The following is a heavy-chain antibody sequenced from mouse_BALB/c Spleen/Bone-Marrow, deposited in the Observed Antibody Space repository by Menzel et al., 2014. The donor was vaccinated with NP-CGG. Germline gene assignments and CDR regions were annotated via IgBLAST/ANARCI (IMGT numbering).Heavy chain of an antibody. Sequence: VQLVESGAELVRPGTSVKISCKASGYTFTNYWLGWVKQRPGHGLEWIGDIYPGGGYTNYNEKFKGKATLTADTSSSTAYMQLSSLTSEDSAVYFCARGNGPYAMDYWGQGTSVTVPS. CDR1: GYTFTNYW. D-gene: IGHD1-1*02. J-gene: IGHJ4*01. CDR3: ARGNGPYAMDY. CDR2: IYPGGGYT. V-gene: IGHV1-63*02.